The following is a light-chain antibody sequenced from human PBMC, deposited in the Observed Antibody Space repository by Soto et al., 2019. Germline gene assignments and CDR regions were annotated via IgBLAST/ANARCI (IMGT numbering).Light chain of an antibody. CDR1: SSDVGGYNY. CDR2: EVS. J-gene: IGLJ3*02. Sequence: QSALTQPASVSGSPGQSITISCTGTSSDVGGYNYVSWYQQHPGKAPNLMIYEVSNRPSGVSNRFSGSKSGNTASLTISGLQAEDEADYYCSSYTSSSTLNWVFGGGTKLTVL. V-gene: IGLV2-14*01. CDR3: SSYTSSSTLNWV.